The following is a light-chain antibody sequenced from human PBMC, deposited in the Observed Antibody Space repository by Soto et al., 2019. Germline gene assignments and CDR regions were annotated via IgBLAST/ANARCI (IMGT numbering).Light chain of an antibody. CDR3: QQSYTTPRT. CDR1: QSISSW. J-gene: IGKJ1*01. Sequence: IQMTQSPSTLSASVGDRVTITCRASQSISSWLAWYQQKPGKAPNLLIYSASTLQTAVPSRFSGSGSGTDFTLTISSLQPEDFATYYCQQSYTTPRTFGQGTKVDIK. CDR2: SAS. V-gene: IGKV1-39*01.